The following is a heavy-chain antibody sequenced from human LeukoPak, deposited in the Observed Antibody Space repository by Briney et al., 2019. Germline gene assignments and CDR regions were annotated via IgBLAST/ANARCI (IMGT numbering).Heavy chain of an antibody. Sequence: PGGSLRLSCAASGFTFSSYSMNWVSQAPGKGLEWVSSISSSSSYIYYADSVKGRFTISRDNAKNSLYLRMNSLRAEDTAVYYCARGSSGWYGGYWGQGTLVTVSS. CDR2: ISSSSSYI. D-gene: IGHD6-19*01. J-gene: IGHJ4*02. CDR1: GFTFSSYS. CDR3: ARGSSGWYGGY. V-gene: IGHV3-21*01.